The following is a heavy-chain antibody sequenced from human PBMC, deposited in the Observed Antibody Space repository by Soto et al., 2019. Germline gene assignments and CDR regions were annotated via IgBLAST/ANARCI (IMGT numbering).Heavy chain of an antibody. V-gene: IGHV1-8*01. D-gene: IGHD5-18*01. CDR2: MNPNSGNT. Sequence: ASVKVSCKASGYTFTSYDINWVRQATGQGLEWMGWMNPNSGNTGYAQKFQGRVTITADESTSTAYMELSSLRSEDTAVYYCAATEDYSYGPGWSFDYWGQGTLVTVSS. J-gene: IGHJ4*02. CDR1: GYTFTSYD. CDR3: AATEDYSYGPGWSFDY.